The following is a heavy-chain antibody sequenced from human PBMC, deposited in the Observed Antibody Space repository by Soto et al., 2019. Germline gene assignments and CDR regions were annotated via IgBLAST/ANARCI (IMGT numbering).Heavy chain of an antibody. Sequence: EVQLVASGGVLVKPGESLRLSCAAAGFTFSTYSMNWVRQPPGKGLEGVSSINTDSHYIYYADSVKGRFTISRDNAEHSWYLQMNNLGAEDTAIYYCARNVPGANSPFEYWGLGTLVTVSS. CDR1: GFTFSTYS. D-gene: IGHD2-2*01. CDR2: INTDSHYI. J-gene: IGHJ4*02. CDR3: ARNVPGANSPFEY. V-gene: IGHV3-21*01.